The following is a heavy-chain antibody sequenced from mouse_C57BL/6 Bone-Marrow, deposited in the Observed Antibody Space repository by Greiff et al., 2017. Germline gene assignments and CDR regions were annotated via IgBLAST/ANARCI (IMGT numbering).Heavy chain of an antibody. J-gene: IGHJ4*01. V-gene: IGHV1-74*01. CDR2: IHPSDSDT. Sequence: QVQLKESGAELVKPGASVKVSCKASGYTFTSYWMHWVKQRPGQGLEWIGRIHPSDSDTNYNQKFKGKATLTVDKSSSTAYMQLSSLTSEDSAVYYCATGSSNLYYAMDYWGQGTSVTVSS. D-gene: IGHD2-5*01. CDR1: GYTFTSYW. CDR3: ATGSSNLYYAMDY.